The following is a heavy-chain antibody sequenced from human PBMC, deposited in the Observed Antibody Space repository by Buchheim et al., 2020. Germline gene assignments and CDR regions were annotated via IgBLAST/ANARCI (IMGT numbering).Heavy chain of an antibody. J-gene: IGHJ4*02. V-gene: IGHV4-34*01. D-gene: IGHD2-2*02. Sequence: QVQLQQWGAGLLKPSETLSPTCAVYGGSFSGYYWSWIRQPPGKGLEWIGEINHSGRTNYNPSLKSRVTISVDTSMNQFSLKLSSVTAADTAVYYCARGGGYCSGTSCYTDFWGRGTL. CDR1: GGSFSGYY. CDR3: ARGGGYCSGTSCYTDF. CDR2: INHSGRT.